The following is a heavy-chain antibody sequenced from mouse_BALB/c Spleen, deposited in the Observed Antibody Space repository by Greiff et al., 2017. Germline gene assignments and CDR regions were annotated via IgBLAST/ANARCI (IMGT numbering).Heavy chain of an antibody. V-gene: IGHV5-17*02. CDR1: GFTFSSFG. D-gene: IGHD2-4*01. J-gene: IGHJ4*01. CDR3: ARDDYDGYYYAMDY. CDR2: ISSGSSTI. Sequence: DVMLVESGGGLVQPGGSRKLSCAASGFTFSSFGMHWVRQAPEKGLEWVAYISSGSSTIYYADTVKGRFTISRDNPKNTLFLQMTSLRSEDTAMYYCARDDYDGYYYAMDYWGQGTSVTVSS.